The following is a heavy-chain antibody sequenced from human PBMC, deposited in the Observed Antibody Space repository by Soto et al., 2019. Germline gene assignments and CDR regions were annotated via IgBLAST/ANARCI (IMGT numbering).Heavy chain of an antibody. CDR1: GFTVSSKY. D-gene: IGHD4-17*01. J-gene: IGHJ4*02. CDR2: IYRGGDA. Sequence: PGGSLRLSCAASGFTVSSKYMSWVRQAPGKGLEWVSIIYRGGDAYYADSVKGRFTISRDNAENSVYLEMDSLRAEDTALYYCARDVDADFRTDFDYWGRGTLVTVSS. V-gene: IGHV3-66*01. CDR3: ARDVDADFRTDFDY.